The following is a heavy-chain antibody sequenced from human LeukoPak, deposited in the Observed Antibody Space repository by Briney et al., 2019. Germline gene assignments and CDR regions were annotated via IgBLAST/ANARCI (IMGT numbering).Heavy chain of an antibody. CDR3: AETSVAGPLRFDY. Sequence: SVKVSCKASVGTFSSYAISWVRQAPGQGVEWMGRIIPILGIANYAQKFQGRVTITADKSTSTAYMELSRLRSEDTAVYYCAETSVAGPLRFDYWGQGTLVTVSS. V-gene: IGHV1-69*04. CDR1: VGTFSSYA. J-gene: IGHJ4*02. D-gene: IGHD6-19*01. CDR2: IIPILGIA.